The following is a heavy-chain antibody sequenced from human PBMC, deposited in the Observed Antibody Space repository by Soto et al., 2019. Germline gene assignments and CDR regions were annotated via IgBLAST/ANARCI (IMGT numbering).Heavy chain of an antibody. V-gene: IGHV1-2*02. J-gene: IGHJ5*02. D-gene: IGHD3-3*01. CDR3: ARGSGDFWSGYYLRNNWFDP. CDR1: GYTFTGYY. CDR2: INPNSGGT. Sequence: ASVKVSCKASGYTFTGYYMHWVRQAPGQGLEWMGWINPNSGGTNYAQKFQGRVTMTRDTSISTAYMELSRLRSDDTAVYYCARGSGDFWSGYYLRNNWFDPWGQGTLVPVSS.